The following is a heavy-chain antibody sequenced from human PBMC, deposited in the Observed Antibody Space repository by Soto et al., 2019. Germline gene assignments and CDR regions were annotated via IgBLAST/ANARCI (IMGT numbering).Heavy chain of an antibody. Sequence: PSETLSLTCTVSGGSISSGGYYWSWIRQHPGKGLEWIGYIYYSGSTYYNPSLKSRVTISVDTSKNQFSLKLSSVTAADTAVYYCARENYSYGLVLVDYWGQGTLVTVSS. CDR1: GGSISSGGYY. D-gene: IGHD5-18*01. V-gene: IGHV4-31*03. J-gene: IGHJ4*02. CDR3: ARENYSYGLVLVDY. CDR2: IYYSGST.